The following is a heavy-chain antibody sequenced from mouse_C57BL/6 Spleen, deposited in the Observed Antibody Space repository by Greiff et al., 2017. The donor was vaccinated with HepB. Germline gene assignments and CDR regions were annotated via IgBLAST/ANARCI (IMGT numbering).Heavy chain of an antibody. CDR2: IYPGDGDT. CDR3: ARGGYYGTFAY. D-gene: IGHD1-2*01. Sequence: QVQLQQSGPELVKPGASVKISCKASGYAFSSSWMNWVKQRPGKGLEWIGRIYPGDGDTNYNGKFKGKATLTADKSSSTAYMQLSSLTSEDSAVYVCARGGYYGTFAYWGQGTLVTVSA. CDR1: GYAFSSSW. J-gene: IGHJ3*01. V-gene: IGHV1-82*01.